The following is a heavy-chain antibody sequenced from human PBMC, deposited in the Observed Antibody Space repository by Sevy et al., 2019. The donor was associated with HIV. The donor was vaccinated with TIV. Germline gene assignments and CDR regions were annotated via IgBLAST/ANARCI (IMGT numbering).Heavy chain of an antibody. V-gene: IGHV3-23*01. CDR1: GFTFSNYA. J-gene: IGHJ4*02. CDR3: VKEVSEYSYSDY. D-gene: IGHD5-18*01. Sequence: GGSLRLCCAASGFTFSNYAMSWVRQTPGKGLEWVSPISGSAHRTYYTDSVKGRFTISRDNSKNMLFLQMNSLRAEDTAVYYCVKEVSEYSYSDYWGQGTLVTVSS. CDR2: ISGSAHRT.